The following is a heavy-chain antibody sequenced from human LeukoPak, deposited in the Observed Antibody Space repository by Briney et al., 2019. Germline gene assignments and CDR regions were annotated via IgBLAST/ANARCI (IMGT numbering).Heavy chain of an antibody. CDR2: IYYSGST. CDR1: GGSISSYY. CDR3: ARVNYYYGMDV. Sequence: PSETLSLTCTVSGGSISSYYWSWLRQPPGKGLEWIGYIYYSGSTNYNPSLKSRVTISVDTSKNQFSLKLSSVTAADTAVYYCARVNYYYGMDVWGQGTTVTVSS. J-gene: IGHJ6*02. V-gene: IGHV4-59*01.